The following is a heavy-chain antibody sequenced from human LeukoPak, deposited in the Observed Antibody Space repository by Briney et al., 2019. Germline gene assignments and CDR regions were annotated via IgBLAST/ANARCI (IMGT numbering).Heavy chain of an antibody. D-gene: IGHD1-14*01. CDR3: ASTGSCSF. CDR2: IKQDGSDK. CDR1: GFAFSNYW. Sequence: GSLRLSCAASGFAFSNYWMTWVRQAPGKGLEWVANIKQDGSDKYYVDSVKGRFTISRDNAKNSLYLQMNSLRAEDTAVYYCASTGSCSFWGQGTTVTVSS. V-gene: IGHV3-7*01. J-gene: IGHJ3*01.